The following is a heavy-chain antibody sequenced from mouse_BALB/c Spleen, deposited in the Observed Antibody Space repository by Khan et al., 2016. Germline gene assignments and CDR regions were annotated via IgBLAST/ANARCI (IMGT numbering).Heavy chain of an antibody. CDR3: ASPYGSSYVGFAY. CDR2: ITSYNGAT. J-gene: IGHJ3*01. V-gene: IGHV1S34*01. CDR1: GYSFTGYY. D-gene: IGHD1-1*01. Sequence: LVKTGASVKISCKASGYSFTGYYMHWVKQSHGKSLEWIGYITSYNGATSYNQKFKGKATFTVDTSSSTAYMQFNSLTSEDSAVYDCASPYGSSYVGFAYGGQGTLVTVSA.